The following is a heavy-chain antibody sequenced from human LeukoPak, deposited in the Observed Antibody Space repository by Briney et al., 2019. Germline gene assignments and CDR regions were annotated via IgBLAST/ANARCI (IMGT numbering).Heavy chain of an antibody. CDR1: AFTFSSYE. V-gene: IGHV3-23*01. CDR3: AKAPSSNWNYVYFDS. Sequence: GGSLRLSCAASAFTFSSYEMNWVRRAPGKGLEWVSAISVSDGSTYYADSVKGRFTISRDNSKNTLYLQITSLRPEDTPVYYCAKAPSSNWNYVYFDSCGQATLVTVSS. CDR2: ISVSDGST. J-gene: IGHJ4*02. D-gene: IGHD1-7*01.